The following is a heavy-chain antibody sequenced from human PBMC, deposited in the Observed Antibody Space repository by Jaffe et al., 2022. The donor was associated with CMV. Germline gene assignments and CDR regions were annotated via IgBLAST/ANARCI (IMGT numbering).Heavy chain of an antibody. D-gene: IGHD3-16*02. V-gene: IGHV3-21*01. Sequence: EVQLVESGGGLVKPGGSLRLSCAASGFTFSSYTMNWVRQAPGKGLEWVSSISSSSTFIKYADSLRGRFTISRDNAKNSLYLQMNSLRAEDTAVYYCASSHDYVWGSYRYPDYWGQGTLVTVSS. J-gene: IGHJ4*02. CDR1: GFTFSSYT. CDR2: ISSSSTFI. CDR3: ASSHDYVWGSYRYPDY.